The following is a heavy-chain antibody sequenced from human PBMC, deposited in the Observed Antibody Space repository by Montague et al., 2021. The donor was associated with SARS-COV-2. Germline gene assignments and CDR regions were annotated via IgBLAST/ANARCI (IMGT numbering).Heavy chain of an antibody. CDR2: ISYDGSIK. J-gene: IGHJ6*02. CDR1: GFTFNHFA. V-gene: IGHV3-30*18. D-gene: IGHD3-10*01. Sequence: SLSLSWSASGFTFNHFAMHWVRQAPGMRLVWLAVISYDGSIKYYADSLGGRFTISRDSSKKTLYLQMNSLSSEDTAVYYCAKNRDIFWFGEGRDSMDVWGQGTTVIVSS. CDR3: AKNRDIFWFGEGRDSMDV.